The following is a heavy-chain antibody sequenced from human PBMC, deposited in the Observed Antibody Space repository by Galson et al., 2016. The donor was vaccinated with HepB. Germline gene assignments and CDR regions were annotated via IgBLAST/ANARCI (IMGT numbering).Heavy chain of an antibody. J-gene: IGHJ5*02. CDR1: GFTFNNYA. CDR3: AKASGSSTSNWFDP. D-gene: IGHD6-13*01. V-gene: IGHV3-23*01. Sequence: SLRLSCAASGFTFNNYAMSWVRQAPGKGLEWVSGISTRGVNTYHADSVKGRFTISRDNSKNTLFLQMHSLRAEDTALYYCAKASGSSTSNWFDPWGQGTLVTVSS. CDR2: ISTRGVNT.